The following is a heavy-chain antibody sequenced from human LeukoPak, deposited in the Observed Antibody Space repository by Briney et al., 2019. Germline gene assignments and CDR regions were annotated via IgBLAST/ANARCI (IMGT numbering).Heavy chain of an antibody. D-gene: IGHD2-2*01. V-gene: IGHV4-34*01. Sequence: PSETLSLTCTVSGGSISSYYWSWIRQPPGKGLEWIGEINHSGSTNYNPSLKSRVTISVDTSKNQFSLKLSSVTAADTAVYYCASLPPYCSSTSCYLGYFDYWGQGTLVTVSS. J-gene: IGHJ4*02. CDR2: INHSGST. CDR3: ASLPPYCSSTSCYLGYFDY. CDR1: GGSISSYY.